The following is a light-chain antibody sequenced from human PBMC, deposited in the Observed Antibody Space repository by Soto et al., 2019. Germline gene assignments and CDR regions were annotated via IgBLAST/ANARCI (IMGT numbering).Light chain of an antibody. CDR1: QSVSSSY. J-gene: IGKJ5*01. Sequence: EIVLTQSPGTLSLSPGERASLSCRASQSVSSSYLAWYQRNPGQAPRLPIYGASSRATDIPDRFSGSGSATDFTLTISRLEPEDFAVYYCQQYRSSHGITVR. V-gene: IGKV3-20*01. CDR2: GAS. CDR3: QQYRSSHGIT.